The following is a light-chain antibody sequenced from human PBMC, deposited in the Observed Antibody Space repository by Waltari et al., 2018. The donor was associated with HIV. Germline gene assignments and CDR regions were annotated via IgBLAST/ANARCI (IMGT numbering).Light chain of an antibody. CDR2: RNN. CDR1: SSNIGSNY. J-gene: IGLJ3*02. V-gene: IGLV1-47*01. CDR3: AAWDDSLSGPM. Sequence: QSVLTQPPSASGTPGQRVTISCSGSSSNIGSNYVYWYQQLPGTAPKLLIYRNNQRPSGVPDRFAGSKSGTSAFLAISGLRSEDEADYYCAAWDDSLSGPMFGGGTKLTVL.